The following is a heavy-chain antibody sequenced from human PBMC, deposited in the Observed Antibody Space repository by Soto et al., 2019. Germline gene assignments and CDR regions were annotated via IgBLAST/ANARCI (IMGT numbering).Heavy chain of an antibody. V-gene: IGHV3-11*01. J-gene: IGHJ4*02. D-gene: IGHD3-22*01. CDR2: ISSSDSII. CDR3: ARDLGYYDSSGYFDY. Sequence: VQLVESGGGVVQPGRSLRLSCAASGFTFSDYYMSWIRQAPGKGLEWVSYISSSDSIIYYADSVKGRFTISRDNAKNSLYLQMNSLRAEDTAVYYCARDLGYYDSSGYFDYWGQGTLVTVSS. CDR1: GFTFSDYY.